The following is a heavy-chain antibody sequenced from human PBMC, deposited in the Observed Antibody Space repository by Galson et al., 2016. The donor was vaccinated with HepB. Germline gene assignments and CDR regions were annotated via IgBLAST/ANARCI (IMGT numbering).Heavy chain of an antibody. CDR3: AKDNIYNNFWNDPFFDH. Sequence: SLRLSCAGSGFTFNVNGMHWVRQAPGKGLEWVAVISFDGNNEYYADSVKGRFTISRDNSKSTVYLQMNSLREEDTAMYYCAKDNIYNNFWNDPFFDHWGQRTLVTVSA. J-gene: IGHJ4*02. V-gene: IGHV3-30*18. CDR2: ISFDGNNE. D-gene: IGHD3-3*01. CDR1: GFTFNVNG.